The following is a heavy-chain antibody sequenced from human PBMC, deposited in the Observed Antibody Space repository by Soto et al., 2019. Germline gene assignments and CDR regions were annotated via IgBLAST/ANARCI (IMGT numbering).Heavy chain of an antibody. D-gene: IGHD4-17*01. CDR1: GGSISSYY. CDR2: IYYSGST. CDR3: ARGPMDLYGDLDY. V-gene: IGHV4-59*01. J-gene: IGHJ4*02. Sequence: PSETLSLTCTVSGGSISSYYWSWIRQPPGKGLEWIEYIYYSGSTNYNPSLKSRVTISVDTSKNQFSLKLSSVTAADTAVYYCARGPMDLYGDLDYWGQGTLVTVSS.